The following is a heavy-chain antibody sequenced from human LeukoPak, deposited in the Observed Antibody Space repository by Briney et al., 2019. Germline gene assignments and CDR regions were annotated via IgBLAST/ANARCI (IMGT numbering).Heavy chain of an antibody. CDR3: ARGSLTTTFSFDY. V-gene: IGHV1-2*02. CDR2: INPNSGGT. Sequence: ASVKVSCKASGYTFTGYYMHWVRQAPGQGLEWMGWINPNSGGTNYAQKFQGRVTMTRDTSISTAYMELSRLRSDDTAVYYCARGSLTTTFSFDYWGQGTLVTVSS. J-gene: IGHJ4*02. CDR1: GYTFTGYY. D-gene: IGHD3-22*01.